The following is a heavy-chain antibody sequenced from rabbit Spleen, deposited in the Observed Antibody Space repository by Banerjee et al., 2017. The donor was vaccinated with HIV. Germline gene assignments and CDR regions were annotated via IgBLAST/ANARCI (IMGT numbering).Heavy chain of an antibody. J-gene: IGHJ6*01. CDR1: RFSFSDRDV. CDR3: ARDLAGAIGWNFYL. V-gene: IGHV1S40*01. D-gene: IGHD4-1*01. CDR2: INTATGKP. Sequence: QSLEESGGGLVKPEGSLTLTCKASRFSFSDRDVMCWVRQAPGKGLEWIACINTATGKPVYATWAKGRFTISTTSSTTVTLQMTSLTGADTATYFCARDLAGAIGWNFYLWGPGTLVTVS.